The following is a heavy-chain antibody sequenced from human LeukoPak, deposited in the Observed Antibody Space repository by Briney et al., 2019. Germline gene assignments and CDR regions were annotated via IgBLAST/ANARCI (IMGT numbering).Heavy chain of an antibody. CDR3: ARDRRSEVPAAMPSYYYYYGMDV. Sequence: SVKVSCKASGGTFSSYAISWVRPAPGQGLEWMGRIIPILGIANYAQKFQGRVTITADKSTSTAYMELSSLRSEDTAVYYCARDRRSEVPAAMPSYYYYYGMDVWGQGTTVTVSS. V-gene: IGHV1-69*04. CDR2: IIPILGIA. CDR1: GGTFSSYA. D-gene: IGHD2-2*01. J-gene: IGHJ6*02.